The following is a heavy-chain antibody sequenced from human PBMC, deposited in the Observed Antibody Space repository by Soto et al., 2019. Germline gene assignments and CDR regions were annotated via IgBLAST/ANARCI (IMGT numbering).Heavy chain of an antibody. CDR3: ARDLGIAAAGARGDV. D-gene: IGHD6-13*01. Sequence: ASVKVSCKASGYTFTSYGISWVRQAPGQGLEWMGWISAYNGNTNYAQKLQGRVTMTTDTSTSTACMELRSLRSDDTAVYYCARDLGIAAAGARGDVWGQGTTVTVSS. V-gene: IGHV1-18*04. J-gene: IGHJ6*02. CDR2: ISAYNGNT. CDR1: GYTFTSYG.